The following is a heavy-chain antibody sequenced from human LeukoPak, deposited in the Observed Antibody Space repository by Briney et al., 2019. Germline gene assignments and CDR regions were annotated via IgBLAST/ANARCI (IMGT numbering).Heavy chain of an antibody. CDR2: IRYDGSNK. CDR3: ATDIAAAGTGGY. V-gene: IGHV3-30*02. Sequence: GGSLRPSCAASGFTFSSYGMHWVRQAPGKGLEWVAFIRYDGSNKYYADSVKGRFTISRDNSKNTLYLQMNSLRAEDTAVYYCATDIAAAGTGGYWGQGTLVTVSS. D-gene: IGHD6-13*01. CDR1: GFTFSSYG. J-gene: IGHJ4*02.